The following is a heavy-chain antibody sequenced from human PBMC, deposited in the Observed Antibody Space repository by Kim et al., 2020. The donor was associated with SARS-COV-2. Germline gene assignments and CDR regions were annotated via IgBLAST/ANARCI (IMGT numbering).Heavy chain of an antibody. J-gene: IGHJ3*02. V-gene: IGHV4-34*01. CDR3: ARGDHFGVVTPGAFDI. D-gene: IGHD3-3*01. CDR2: INHSGST. CDR1: GGSFSGYY. Sequence: SETLSLTCAVYGGSFSGYYWSWIRQPPGKGLEWIGEINHSGSTNYNPSLKSRVTISVDTSKNQFSLKLSSVTAADTAVYYCARGDHFGVVTPGAFDIWGQGTMVTVSS.